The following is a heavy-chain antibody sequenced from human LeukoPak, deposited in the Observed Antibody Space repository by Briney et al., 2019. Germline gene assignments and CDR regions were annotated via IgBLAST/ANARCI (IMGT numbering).Heavy chain of an antibody. CDR2: IVVGSGNT. CDR3: ARNGGSYDRFDY. CDR1: GFTFTSSA. J-gene: IGHJ4*02. Sequence: SVKVSCKASGFTFTSSAVQWVRQARGQRLEWIGWIVVGSGNTNYAQKFQERVTITRDMSTSTAYMELSSLRSEDTAVYYCARNGGSYDRFDYWGQGTLVTVSS. D-gene: IGHD1-26*01. V-gene: IGHV1-58*01.